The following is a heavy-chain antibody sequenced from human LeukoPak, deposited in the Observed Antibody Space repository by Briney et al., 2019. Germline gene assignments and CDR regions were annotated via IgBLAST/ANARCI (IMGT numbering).Heavy chain of an antibody. CDR3: ARNLITIFGVVPSYYYYYMDV. CDR1: GYTFTSYD. CDR2: MNPNSGNT. V-gene: IGHV1-8*01. J-gene: IGHJ6*03. Sequence: ASVKVSCKASGYTFTSYDINWVRQATGQGLEWMGWMNPNSGNTGYAQKFQGRVTMTRNTSISTAYMELSSLRSEDTAVYYCARNLITIFGVVPSYYYYYMDVWGKGTTVTVSS. D-gene: IGHD3-3*01.